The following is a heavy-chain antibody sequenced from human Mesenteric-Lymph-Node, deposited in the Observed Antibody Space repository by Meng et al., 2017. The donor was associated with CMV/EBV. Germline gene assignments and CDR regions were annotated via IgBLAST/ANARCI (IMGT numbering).Heavy chain of an antibody. CDR1: GYTFTGYH. V-gene: IGHV1-2*02. CDR2: IDPNNGGT. J-gene: IGHJ5*02. Sequence: ASVKVSCKASGYTFTGYHMHWVRQAPGQGLEWMGWIDPNNGGTNYAQKFQGRVTMTRDTSISTAYMELSRLRSDDTAVYYCARSYFMVTADSNWFDPWGQGTLVTVSS. D-gene: IGHD5-18*01. CDR3: ARSYFMVTADSNWFDP.